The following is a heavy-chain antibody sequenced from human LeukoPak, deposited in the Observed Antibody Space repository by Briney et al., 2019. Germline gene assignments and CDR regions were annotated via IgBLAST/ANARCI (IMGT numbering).Heavy chain of an antibody. D-gene: IGHD3-3*01. CDR2: FDPEDGET. CDR1: GYTLTELS. Sequence: GASVKVSCKVSGYTLTELSMHWVRQAPGKGLEWMGGFDPEDGETIYAQKFQGRVTMTEDTSTDTAYMELSSLRSEDTAVYYCATTLRFLEWSSRFDPWGQGTLVTVSS. V-gene: IGHV1-24*01. CDR3: ATTLRFLEWSSRFDP. J-gene: IGHJ5*02.